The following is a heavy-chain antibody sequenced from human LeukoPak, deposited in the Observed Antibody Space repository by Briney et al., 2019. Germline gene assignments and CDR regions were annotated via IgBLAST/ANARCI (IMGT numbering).Heavy chain of an antibody. J-gene: IGHJ4*02. D-gene: IGHD3-10*01. V-gene: IGHV4-59*01. CDR2: IYYSGST. CDR3: ARAEGELFAFDY. CDR1: GGSISSYY. Sequence: SETLSLTCTVSGGSISSYYWSWIRQPQGKGLEWIGYIYYSGSTNYNPSLKSRVTISVDTSKNQFSLKLSSVTAADTAVYYCARAEGELFAFDYWGQGTLVTVSS.